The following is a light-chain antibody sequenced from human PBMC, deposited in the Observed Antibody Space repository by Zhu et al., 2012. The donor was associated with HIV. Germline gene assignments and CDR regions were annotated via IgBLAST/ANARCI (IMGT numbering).Light chain of an antibody. CDR1: QGISNR. CDR2: GAS. CDR3: QHLTLYPT. Sequence: DIQLTQSPSFLSASVGDRVTITCRASQGISNRLAWYYQKAGKAPKLLIYGASIVQTGVPSRFSGSGSGTEFTLTISSLQPEDFATYFCQHLTLYPTFGGGSKGGDQT. V-gene: IGKV1-9*01. J-gene: IGKJ4*01.